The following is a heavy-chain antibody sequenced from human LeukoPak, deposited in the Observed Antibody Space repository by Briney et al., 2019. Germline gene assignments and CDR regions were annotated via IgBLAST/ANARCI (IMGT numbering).Heavy chain of an antibody. D-gene: IGHD1-26*01. CDR2: ISSSTNYI. CDR1: GFTFSSYE. Sequence: GGSLRLSCAASGFTFSSYEMNWVRQAPGKGLEWVSSISSSTNYIYYADSVKGRFTISRDNAKNSLYLQMNSLRAEDTAVYYCARKLVGPLYYMDVWGKGTTVTISS. CDR3: ARKLVGPLYYMDV. V-gene: IGHV3-21*01. J-gene: IGHJ6*03.